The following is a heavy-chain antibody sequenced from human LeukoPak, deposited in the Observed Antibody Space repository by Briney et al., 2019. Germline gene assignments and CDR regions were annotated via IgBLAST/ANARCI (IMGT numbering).Heavy chain of an antibody. CDR3: ARHAGGIAATGTRPFDY. J-gene: IGHJ4*02. CDR1: GDSIASGTYS. V-gene: IGHV4-39*01. CDR2: IYYSGST. Sequence: SETLSLTCTVSGDSIASGTYSGGWIRQPPGKGLEWIGSIYYSGSTYYNPSLKSRVTISVDTSKNQSPLKLSSVTAADTAVYYCARHAGGIAATGTRPFDYWGQGTLVTVSS. D-gene: IGHD6-13*01.